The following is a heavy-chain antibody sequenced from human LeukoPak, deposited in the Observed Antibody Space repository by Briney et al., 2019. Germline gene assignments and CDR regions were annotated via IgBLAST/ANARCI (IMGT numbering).Heavy chain of an antibody. J-gene: IGHJ4*02. CDR3: ARLVVPAAISYFDY. Sequence: SETLSLTCTVSGGSISSYYWSWIRQPPGKGPEWIGYIYYSGSTNYNPSLKSRVTISVDTSKNQFSLKLSSVTAADTAVYYCARLVVPAAISYFDYWGQGTLVTVSS. CDR2: IYYSGST. D-gene: IGHD2-2*01. CDR1: GGSISSYY. V-gene: IGHV4-59*01.